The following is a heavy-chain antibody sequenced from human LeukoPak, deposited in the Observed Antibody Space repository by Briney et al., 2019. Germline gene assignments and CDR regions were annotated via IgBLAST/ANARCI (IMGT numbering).Heavy chain of an antibody. D-gene: IGHD2-2*01. J-gene: IGHJ4*02. CDR2: ISGTSTNI. CDR1: GFTFSNYA. Sequence: PGGSLRLSCAASGFTFSNYAMNWVRQVPGKGLEWVSGISGTSTNIQYADSVKGRFTISRDNAKNSLYLQMNSLRAEDTAVYYCARWIVSSLSGKDYWGQGTLVTVSS. CDR3: ARWIVSSLSGKDY. V-gene: IGHV3-21*01.